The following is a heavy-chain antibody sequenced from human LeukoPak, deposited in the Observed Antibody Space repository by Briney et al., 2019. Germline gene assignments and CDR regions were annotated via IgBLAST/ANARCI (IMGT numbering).Heavy chain of an antibody. CDR3: ARGSAMIVGDAFDI. D-gene: IGHD3-22*01. CDR1: GGSISSYY. CDR2: VYYSGSN. V-gene: IGHV4-59*01. J-gene: IGHJ3*02. Sequence: SETLSLTCTVSGGSISSYYWSWIRQPPEKGLEWIGYVYYSGSNNYNTSLKSRVTISVDTSKNQFSLKLSSVTAADTAVYYCARGSAMIVGDAFDIWGQGTMVTVSS.